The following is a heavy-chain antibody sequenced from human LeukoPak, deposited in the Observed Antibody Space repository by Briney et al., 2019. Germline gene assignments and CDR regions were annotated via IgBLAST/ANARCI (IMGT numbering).Heavy chain of an antibody. CDR2: ISSSSSTI. CDR3: ARASYYDFWSGYYFDY. Sequence: GGSLRLSCAASGFTFSSYSMNWVRQAPGKGLEWVSYISSSSSTIYYADSVKGRFTISRDNAKNSLYLQMNSLRAEDTAVYYCARASYYDFWSGYYFDYWGQGTLVTVSS. CDR1: GFTFSSYS. J-gene: IGHJ4*02. D-gene: IGHD3-3*01. V-gene: IGHV3-48*01.